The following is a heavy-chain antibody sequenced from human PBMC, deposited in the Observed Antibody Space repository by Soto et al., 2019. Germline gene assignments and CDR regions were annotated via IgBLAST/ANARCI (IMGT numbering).Heavy chain of an antibody. Sequence: SVKVSCKASGGTFSRHAIAWVRQAPGQGLEWMGGISPTFGTATYAPKFQGRVAISAGRSSNTAYMELSSLRSQDTAVYYCASERSAQYFDSWGQGTVVTVSS. V-gene: IGHV1-69*06. CDR1: GGTFSRHA. CDR3: ASERSAQYFDS. J-gene: IGHJ4*02. CDR2: ISPTFGTA. D-gene: IGHD1-26*01.